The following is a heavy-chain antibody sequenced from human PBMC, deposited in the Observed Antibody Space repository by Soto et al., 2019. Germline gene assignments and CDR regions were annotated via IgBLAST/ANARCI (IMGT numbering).Heavy chain of an antibody. V-gene: IGHV1-2*04. J-gene: IGHJ6*03. CDR1: GSTFTRYS. CDR2: INPNSGGT. Sequence: ASAKASSKASGSTFTRYSMHSVRQAPGQGLEWMGWINPNSGGTNYAQKFQGWVTMTRDTSISTAYMELSRLRSDDTAVYYCARNYNWDYYYYMDVWGKGTTVTXSS. D-gene: IGHD1-1*01. CDR3: ARNYNWDYYYYMDV.